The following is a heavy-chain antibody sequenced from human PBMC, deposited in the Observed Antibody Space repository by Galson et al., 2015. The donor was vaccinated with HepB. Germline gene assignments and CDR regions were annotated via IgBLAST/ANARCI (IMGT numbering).Heavy chain of an antibody. CDR2: ISFDGNHT. J-gene: IGHJ4*02. D-gene: IGHD3-10*01. CDR1: GFTFSNFA. CDR3: RGEISVSYGSGNSFSDYYSDY. Sequence: SLRLSCAASGFTFSNFAMHWVRQAPGKGLQWVAIISFDGNHTSYEDSVKGRFTISRDNSKDTLYLQMNSLRPEDTAVYYCRGEISVSYGSGNSFSDYYSDYWGQGTLVTVSS. V-gene: IGHV3-30*14.